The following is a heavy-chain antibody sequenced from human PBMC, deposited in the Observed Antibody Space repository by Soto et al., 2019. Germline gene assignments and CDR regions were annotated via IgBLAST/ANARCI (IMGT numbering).Heavy chain of an antibody. CDR1: GGSFSGYY. CDR2: INHSGST. V-gene: IGHV4-34*01. CDR3: ARGWGRIFDY. J-gene: IGHJ4*02. Sequence: SETLSLTCAVYGGSFSGYYWSWIRQPPGKGLEWIGEINHSGSTNYNPSLKSRVTISVDTSKNQFSLKLSSVTSADTAVYYCARGWGRIFDYWGQGTLVTVSS. D-gene: IGHD7-27*01.